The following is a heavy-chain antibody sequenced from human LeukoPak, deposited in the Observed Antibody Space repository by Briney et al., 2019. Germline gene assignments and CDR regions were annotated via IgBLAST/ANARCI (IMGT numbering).Heavy chain of an antibody. CDR1: GFTFENYG. CDR3: AKGDRMIVVVPTVDY. D-gene: IGHD3-22*01. CDR2: ISGSGGST. J-gene: IGHJ4*02. V-gene: IGHV3-23*01. Sequence: SGGSLRLSCEASGFTFENYGMSWVRQAPGKGLEWVSAISGSGGSTYYADSVKGRFTISRDNSKNTLYLQMNSLRAEDTAVYYCAKGDRMIVVVPTVDYWGQGTLVTVSS.